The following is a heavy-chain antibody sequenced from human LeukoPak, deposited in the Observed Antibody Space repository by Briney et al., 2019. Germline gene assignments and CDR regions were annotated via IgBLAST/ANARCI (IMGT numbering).Heavy chain of an antibody. Sequence: VASVNVSCKASGYTFTSYGISWVRQAPGQGLEWMGWISAYNGNTNYAQKLQGRVTMTTDTSTSTAYMELRSLRSDDTAVYYCARYYYDSSGERVDYWGQGTLVTVSS. CDR2: ISAYNGNT. D-gene: IGHD3-22*01. CDR1: GYTFTSYG. CDR3: ARYYYDSSGERVDY. V-gene: IGHV1-18*01. J-gene: IGHJ4*02.